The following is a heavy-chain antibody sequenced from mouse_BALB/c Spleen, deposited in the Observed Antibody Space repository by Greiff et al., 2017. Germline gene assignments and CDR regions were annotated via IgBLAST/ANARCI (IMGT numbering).Heavy chain of an antibody. Sequence: EVKLVESGGGLVKPGGSLKLSCAASGFTFSSYAMSWVRQTPEKRLEWVASISSGGSTYYPDSVKGRFTISRDNARNILYLQMSSLRSEDTAMYYCARGGMITTPYWGQGTTLTVSS. CDR3: ARGGMITTPY. V-gene: IGHV5-6-5*01. J-gene: IGHJ2*01. D-gene: IGHD2-4*01. CDR2: ISSGGST. CDR1: GFTFSSYA.